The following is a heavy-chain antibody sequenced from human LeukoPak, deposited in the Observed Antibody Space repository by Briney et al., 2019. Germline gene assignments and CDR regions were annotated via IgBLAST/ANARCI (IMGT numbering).Heavy chain of an antibody. Sequence: GGSLRLSCAGSGFTFRTSGMNWVRQAPGEGLELVSFIGTSSSDTYYADSVKGRFTISRDNSKNTLYLQMNSLRAEDTAVYYCAKDDYGDYSPPIFDYWGQGTLVTVSS. V-gene: IGHV3-48*01. CDR3: AKDDYGDYSPPIFDY. J-gene: IGHJ4*02. D-gene: IGHD4-17*01. CDR2: IGTSSSDT. CDR1: GFTFRTSG.